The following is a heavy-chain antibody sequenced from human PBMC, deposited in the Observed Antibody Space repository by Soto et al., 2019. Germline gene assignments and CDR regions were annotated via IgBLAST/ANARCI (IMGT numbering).Heavy chain of an antibody. Sequence: ASVKVSCKASGYTFTSYGISWVRQAPGQGLEWMGWISAYNGNTNYAQKLQGRVTMTTDTSTSTAYMELRSLRSDDTAVYYCARDSDGYNSRKGFDYWGQGTLVTVSS. J-gene: IGHJ4*02. CDR3: ARDSDGYNSRKGFDY. V-gene: IGHV1-18*01. D-gene: IGHD5-12*01. CDR1: GYTFTSYG. CDR2: ISAYNGNT.